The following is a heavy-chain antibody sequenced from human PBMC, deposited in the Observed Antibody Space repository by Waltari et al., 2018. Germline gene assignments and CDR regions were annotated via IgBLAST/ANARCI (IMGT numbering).Heavy chain of an antibody. CDR2: ITVSDDT. CDR3: AKPFYNWDDPLHS. V-gene: IGHV3-23*01. CDR1: GLTFNNFA. Sequence: EVQLLEYGGGLVQPGGSLGLACEAPGLTFNNFAINWVRLAPGTGLDWVAAITVSDDTFYADSVMGRFTVSRDTSKNTVYLQMNGLRAEDTAIYYCAKPFYNWDDPLHSWGQGTLVAVSS. J-gene: IGHJ4*02. D-gene: IGHD1-20*01.